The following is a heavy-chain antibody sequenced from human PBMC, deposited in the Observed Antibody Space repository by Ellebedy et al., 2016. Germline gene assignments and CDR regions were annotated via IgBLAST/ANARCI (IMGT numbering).Heavy chain of an antibody. CDR2: ISYDGSNK. CDR3: ARDKWELLGALNAFDI. J-gene: IGHJ3*02. CDR1: GFTFSSYA. Sequence: GESLKISCAASGFTFSSYAMHWVRQAPGKGLEWVAVISYDGSNKYYADFVKGRFTISRDNSKNTLYLQMNSLRAEDTAVYYCARDKWELLGALNAFDIWGQGTMVTVSS. D-gene: IGHD1-26*01. V-gene: IGHV3-30-3*01.